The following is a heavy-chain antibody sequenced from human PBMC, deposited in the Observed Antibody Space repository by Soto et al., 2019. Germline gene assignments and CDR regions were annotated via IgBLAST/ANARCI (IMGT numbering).Heavy chain of an antibody. CDR3: AKSGSSGWYGWFDP. CDR2: IYWNDDK. D-gene: IGHD6-19*01. V-gene: IGHV2-5*01. J-gene: IGHJ5*02. Sequence: SGPTLVNPTHTLTLTCIFSGFSLRTSGVGVGWIRQPPGKALEWLGFIYWNDDKRYSPSLKSRLTITKDTSKNQVVLTMTNMDPVDTATYYCAKSGSSGWYGWFDPWGQGTLVTVSS. CDR1: GFSLRTSGVG.